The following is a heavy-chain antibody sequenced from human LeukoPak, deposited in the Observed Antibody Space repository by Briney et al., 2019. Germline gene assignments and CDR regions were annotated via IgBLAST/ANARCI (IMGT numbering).Heavy chain of an antibody. CDR1: GGSITSYY. D-gene: IGHD6-19*01. Sequence: SETLSLTCTVSGGSITSYYCSWIRQPPGKGLEWIGYIYYSGSTNYNPSLKSRVTITVDTSKNQFSLKLSSVTAADTAVYYCARGSPGYSSGWYSLEPWGQGTLVTVSS. CDR3: ARGSPGYSSGWYSLEP. V-gene: IGHV4-59*01. J-gene: IGHJ5*02. CDR2: IYYSGST.